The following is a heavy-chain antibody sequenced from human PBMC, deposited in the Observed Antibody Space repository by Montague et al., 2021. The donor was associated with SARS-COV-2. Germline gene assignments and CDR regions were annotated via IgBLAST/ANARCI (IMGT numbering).Heavy chain of an antibody. Sequence: CAISGDSVSSNSAAWNWIRQSPSRGLEWLGRTYHRSKWFNDYAVSVKSXITINPDTSKNQFSLQLNSVTPEDTAVYYCASGRMVPYSSSWTTLYYYYGMDVWGQGTTVTVSS. CDR3: ASGRMVPYSSSWTTLYYYYGMDV. V-gene: IGHV6-1*01. J-gene: IGHJ6*02. D-gene: IGHD6-13*01. CDR2: TYHRSKWFN. CDR1: GDSVSSNSAA.